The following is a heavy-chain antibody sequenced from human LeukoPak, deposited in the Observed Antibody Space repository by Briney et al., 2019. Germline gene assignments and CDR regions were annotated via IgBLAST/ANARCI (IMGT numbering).Heavy chain of an antibody. Sequence: GGSLRLSCAASGFTFSNAWMSCVREAPGKGVEWVGRIKSKTDGGTTDYAAPVKGRFTISRDDSKTTLYLQMNSLKTEDTAVYSCTTDRVIYDSSGYYYVPWGQGTLVTVSS. D-gene: IGHD3-22*01. CDR2: IKSKTDGGTT. V-gene: IGHV3-15*01. CDR3: TTDRVIYDSSGYYYVP. CDR1: GFTFSNAW. J-gene: IGHJ5*02.